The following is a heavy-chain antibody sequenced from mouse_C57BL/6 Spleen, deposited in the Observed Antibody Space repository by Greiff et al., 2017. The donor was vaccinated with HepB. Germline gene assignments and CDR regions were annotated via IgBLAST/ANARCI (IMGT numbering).Heavy chain of an antibody. CDR1: GYTFTEYT. Sequence: QVHVKQSGAELVKPGASVKLSCKASGYTFTEYTIHWVKQRSGQGLEWIGWFYPGSGSIKYNEKFKVKATLTADKSSSTVYMELSRLTSEDSAVYFCARHEDHGYAMDYWGQGTSVTVSS. CDR3: ARHEDHGYAMDY. V-gene: IGHV1-62-2*01. J-gene: IGHJ4*01. CDR2: FYPGSGSI.